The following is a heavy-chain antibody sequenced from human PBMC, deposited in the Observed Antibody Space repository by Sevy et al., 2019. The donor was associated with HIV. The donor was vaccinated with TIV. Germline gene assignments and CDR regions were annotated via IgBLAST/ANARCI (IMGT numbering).Heavy chain of an antibody. CDR2: ISWDGGST. D-gene: IGHD2-2*01. J-gene: IGHJ4*02. V-gene: IGHV3-43*01. CDR3: AKDATDCSSTSCYYDY. Sequence: GGSLRLSCAASGFTFDDYTMHWVRQAPGKDLEWVSLISWDGGSTYYADSVKGRFTISRDNSKNSLYLQMNSLRTEDTALYYCAKDATDCSSTSCYYDYWGQGTLVTVSS. CDR1: GFTFDDYT.